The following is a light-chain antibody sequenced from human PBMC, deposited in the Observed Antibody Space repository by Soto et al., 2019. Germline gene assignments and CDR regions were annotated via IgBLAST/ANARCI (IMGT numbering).Light chain of an antibody. J-gene: IGKJ1*01. V-gene: IGKV3-20*01. Sequence: EIVMTQSPATLSVSPGEGATLSCRASQSVSISLAWYQHKPGQAPRLLIHGASTRASGIPDRFSGSGSGTHFTLTISRLEPEDFAVYYCQQYGSSRWTFGQGTKVDIK. CDR2: GAS. CDR3: QQYGSSRWT. CDR1: QSVSIS.